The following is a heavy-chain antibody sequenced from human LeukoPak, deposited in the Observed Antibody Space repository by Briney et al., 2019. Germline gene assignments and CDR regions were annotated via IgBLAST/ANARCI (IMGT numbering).Heavy chain of an antibody. CDR2: MNHSGSA. CDR1: GGSFSGYY. J-gene: IGHJ4*02. D-gene: IGHD1-7*01. Sequence: PSETLSLTCAVYGGSFSGYYWTWIRQPPGKGLEWIGEMNHSGSANYNPSLKSRVTISVDTSKNQCSLRLSSVTAADTAVYYCARDRLFGNLPDYWGQGTLVTVSS. V-gene: IGHV4-34*01. CDR3: ARDRLFGNLPDY.